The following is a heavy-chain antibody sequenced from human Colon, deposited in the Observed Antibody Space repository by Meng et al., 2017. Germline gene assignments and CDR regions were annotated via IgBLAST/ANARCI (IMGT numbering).Heavy chain of an antibody. V-gene: IGHV4-38-2*02. D-gene: IGHD3-9*01. J-gene: IGHJ5*02. CDR3: ARLGAGVLTGYRPLSWFDP. CDR2: ILHTGTT. CDR1: GYSISSGFY. Sequence: SETLSLTCTVSGYSISSGFYCGWIRQPPGRGLEWIGTILHTGTTYYNPSLKSRVIISVDTSKNQFSLKVTSVTAADTDVYYCARLGAGVLTGYRPLSWFDPWGQGTLVTVSS.